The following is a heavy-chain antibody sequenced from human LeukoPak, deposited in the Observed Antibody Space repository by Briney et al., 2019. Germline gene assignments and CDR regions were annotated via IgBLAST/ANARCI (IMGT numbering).Heavy chain of an antibody. D-gene: IGHD3-10*01. CDR3: ARGELKALYYGSESGAFDI. Sequence: ASVKVSCKASGYTFTSYGISWVRQAPGQGLEWMGWISAYNGNTNYAQKLQGRVTITTDESTSTAYMELSSLRSEDTAVYYCARGELKALYYGSESGAFDIWGQGTMVTVSS. CDR2: ISAYNGNT. CDR1: GYTFTSYG. V-gene: IGHV1-18*01. J-gene: IGHJ3*02.